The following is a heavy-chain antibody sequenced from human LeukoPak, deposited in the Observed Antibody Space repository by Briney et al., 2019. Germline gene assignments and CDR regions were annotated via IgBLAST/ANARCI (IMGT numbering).Heavy chain of an antibody. CDR3: ARKAYGLDV. V-gene: IGHV3-7*03. CDR2: IKQDGSEK. J-gene: IGHJ6*04. CDR1: GFTFSSYW. Sequence: GESLRLSCAPSGFTFSSYWMSWVRQAPGRGLEWVANIKQDGSEKYYVDSVKGRFTISRGNGKNSLYLQMNSLRAEDTAVYYCARKAYGLDVWGKGTTVTVSS.